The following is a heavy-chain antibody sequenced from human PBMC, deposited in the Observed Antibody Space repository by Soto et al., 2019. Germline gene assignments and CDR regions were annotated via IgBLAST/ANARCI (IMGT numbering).Heavy chain of an antibody. CDR2: ISYDGSNK. Sequence: QVQLVESGGGVVQPGRSLRLSCAASGFTFSSYGMHWVRQAPSKGLEWVAVISYDGSNKYYADSVKGRFTISRDNSKNTLYLQMNSLRAEDTAVYYCAKDRQVYYYDPDAFDIWGQGTMVTVSS. J-gene: IGHJ3*02. V-gene: IGHV3-30*18. D-gene: IGHD3-22*01. CDR3: AKDRQVYYYDPDAFDI. CDR1: GFTFSSYG.